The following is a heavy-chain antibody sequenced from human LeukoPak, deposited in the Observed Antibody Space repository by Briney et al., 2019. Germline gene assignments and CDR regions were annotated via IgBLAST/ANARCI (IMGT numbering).Heavy chain of an antibody. J-gene: IGHJ4*02. D-gene: IGHD5-24*01. CDR2: VYYTGDA. Sequence: SETLSLTCTVSGGSISPYYWSWIRQPPGKGLEWIAYVYYTGDANYNPSLKSRVTISVDTSKNQFSLKLSSVTAADTAVYYCARLGGWLQPFDYWGQGTLVTVSS. CDR3: ARLGGWLQPFDY. CDR1: GGSISPYY. V-gene: IGHV4-59*01.